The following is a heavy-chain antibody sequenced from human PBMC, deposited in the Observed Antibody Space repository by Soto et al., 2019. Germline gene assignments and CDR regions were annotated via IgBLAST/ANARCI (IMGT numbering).Heavy chain of an antibody. J-gene: IGHJ4*02. CDR2: IYYSRST. CDR1: GGSISSYY. CDR3: ARHHDS. Sequence: QVQLQESGPGLVKPSETLSLTCTVSGGSISSYYWSWIRQPPGKGLAWIGYIYYSRSTNYNPSLKSRVTTAVDTSKKHFSLTQSSVTASDTAVYFCARHHDSWGQGTLVTVSS. V-gene: IGHV4-59*08.